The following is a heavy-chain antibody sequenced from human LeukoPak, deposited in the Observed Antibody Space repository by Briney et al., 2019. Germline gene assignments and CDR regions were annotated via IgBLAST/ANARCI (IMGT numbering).Heavy chain of an antibody. CDR2: IYYSGST. CDR3: AREAGRGGYNLYWIDP. CDR1: GGSISSGGYY. D-gene: IGHD5-24*01. J-gene: IGHJ5*02. V-gene: IGHV4-31*03. Sequence: PSQTLSLTCTVSGGSISSGGYYWSWLRQHPGTGLEWLGYIYYSGSTYYNPSLKSRVTISVDTSKNQFSLKLSSVTAADTAVYYCAREAGRGGYNLYWIDPWGQGTLVTVSS.